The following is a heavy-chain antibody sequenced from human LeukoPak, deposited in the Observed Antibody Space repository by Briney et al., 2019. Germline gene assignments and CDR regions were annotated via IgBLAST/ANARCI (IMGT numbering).Heavy chain of an antibody. CDR3: ASWYYYDSSGAGDAFDI. Sequence: PSETLSLTCAVYGGSFSGYYWSWIRQPPGKGLEWIGEINHSGSTNYNPSLKSRVTISVDTSKNQFSLKLSSVTAADTAVYYCASWYYYDSSGAGDAFDIWGQGTMVTVSS. CDR1: GGSFSGYY. D-gene: IGHD3-22*01. CDR2: INHSGST. V-gene: IGHV4-34*01. J-gene: IGHJ3*02.